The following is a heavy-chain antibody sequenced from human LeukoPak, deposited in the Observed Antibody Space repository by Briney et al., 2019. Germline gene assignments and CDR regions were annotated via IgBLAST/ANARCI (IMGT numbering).Heavy chain of an antibody. D-gene: IGHD6-13*01. CDR2: VYYSGST. CDR1: GASISSYY. CDR3: VRRDSSTYWYFDL. Sequence: PSETLSLTYTVSGASISSYYWSWIRQPPGKGLEWIGFVYYSGSTNYNPSLKSRVTMSVDTSNSQFSLKLNSVTAADTAVYYCVRRDSSTYWYFDLWGRGTLVTVSS. J-gene: IGHJ2*01. V-gene: IGHV4-59*08.